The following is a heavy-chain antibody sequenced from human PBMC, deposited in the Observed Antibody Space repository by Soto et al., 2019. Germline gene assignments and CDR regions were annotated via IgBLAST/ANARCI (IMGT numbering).Heavy chain of an antibody. J-gene: IGHJ4*02. Sequence: QVHLVQSGAEVKKPGASVKVSCQGSGYAFTTYGITWVRQAPGQGLEWMGWISAHNGNTNYAQKLQGRVTVTRDTATSAAYLESRSLRYGDTAVFSCARGRYGDYWGQGALVTVSS. CDR1: GYAFTTYG. CDR3: ARGRYGDY. D-gene: IGHD1-1*01. V-gene: IGHV1-18*01. CDR2: ISAHNGNT.